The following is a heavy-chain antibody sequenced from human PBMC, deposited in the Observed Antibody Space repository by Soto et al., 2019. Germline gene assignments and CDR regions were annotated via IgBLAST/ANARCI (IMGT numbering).Heavy chain of an antibody. CDR2: INDGNGNT. V-gene: IGHV1-3*05. CDR3: ARSIVGVTALDY. D-gene: IGHD2-21*02. CDR1: GYTFTSYA. J-gene: IGHJ4*02. Sequence: QVQLVQSGAEEKKPGASVEVSCKATGYTFTSYAMHWVRQAPGQRLEWMGWINDGNGNTKYSQKFQGRGTIPRDTYASTAYWELSSLRAEDTAGYYCARSIVGVTALDYWGQGTLVTVSS.